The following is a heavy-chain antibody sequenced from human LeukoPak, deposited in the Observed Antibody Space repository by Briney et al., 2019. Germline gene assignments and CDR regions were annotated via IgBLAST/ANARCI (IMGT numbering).Heavy chain of an antibody. CDR3: ARAYCSGGSCYSSFDY. CDR2: IYSSGST. V-gene: IGHV4-4*07. J-gene: IGHJ4*02. CDR1: GGSISSYY. D-gene: IGHD2-15*01. Sequence: SETLSLTCTVSGGSISSYYWSWIRQPAGKGLDWIGRIYSSGSTNYNPSLKSRVTMSVDTSRNQFSLKLSSVTAADTAVYYCARAYCSGGSCYSSFDYWGQGTLVTVSS.